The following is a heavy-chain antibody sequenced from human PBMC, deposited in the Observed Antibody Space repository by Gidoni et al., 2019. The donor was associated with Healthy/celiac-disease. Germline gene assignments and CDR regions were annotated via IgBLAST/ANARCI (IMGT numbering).Heavy chain of an antibody. V-gene: IGHV4-39*01. J-gene: IGHJ5*02. CDR1: GGPIGSICYY. CDR2: IYYCGST. D-gene: IGHD6-19*01. CDR3: ARREQWLVRGGWFDP. Sequence: QLQLQESGPGLVMPSETLSLTCPVSGGPIGSICYYWGWIRQSPGKGLEWIGSIYYCGSTYYNPSLKSRVTISVDTSKNQFSLKLSSVTAADTAVYYCARREQWLVRGGWFDPWGQGTLVTVSS.